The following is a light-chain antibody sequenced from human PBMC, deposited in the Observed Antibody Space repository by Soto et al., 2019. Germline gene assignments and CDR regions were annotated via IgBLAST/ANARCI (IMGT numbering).Light chain of an antibody. Sequence: DIQVTQSPSSLSASVGDRVTITCRASQNIFTYLNWYQQRPGQAPNLLIYATSNLQSGVPSRFSGSGSGTDFTLTISSLQPEDFATYYCQQIGSYPFTFGPGTKVDI. CDR3: QQIGSYPFT. CDR1: QNIFTY. V-gene: IGKV1-39*01. CDR2: ATS. J-gene: IGKJ3*01.